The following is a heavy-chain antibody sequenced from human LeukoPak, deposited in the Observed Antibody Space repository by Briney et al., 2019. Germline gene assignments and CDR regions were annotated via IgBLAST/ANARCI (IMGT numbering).Heavy chain of an antibody. J-gene: IGHJ3*02. D-gene: IGHD4-17*01. CDR1: GFTLSYYG. CDR3: AKDLRGYGDYICTFDI. Sequence: GGSLRLSCAASGFTLSYYGMRWVRQAPGKGLEWVAIISNDGSNKNYADSVKGRFTISRDNSKNTLFLQMNSLRAEDTAVYYCAKDLRGYGDYICTFDIWGQGTTVTISS. V-gene: IGHV3-30*18. CDR2: ISNDGSNK.